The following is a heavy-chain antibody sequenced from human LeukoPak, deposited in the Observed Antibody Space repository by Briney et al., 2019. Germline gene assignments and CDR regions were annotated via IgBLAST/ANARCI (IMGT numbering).Heavy chain of an antibody. CDR3: ASGPRIVVVPAAIRTESYYYYMDV. D-gene: IGHD2-2*02. CDR2: ISAYNGNT. Sequence: ASVKVSCKASGYTFTSYGISWVQQAPGQGLEWMGWISAYNGNTNYAQKLQGRVTMTTDTSTSTAYMELRSLRSDDTAVYYCASGPRIVVVPAAIRTESYYYYMDVWGKGTTVTVSS. J-gene: IGHJ6*03. V-gene: IGHV1-18*01. CDR1: GYTFTSYG.